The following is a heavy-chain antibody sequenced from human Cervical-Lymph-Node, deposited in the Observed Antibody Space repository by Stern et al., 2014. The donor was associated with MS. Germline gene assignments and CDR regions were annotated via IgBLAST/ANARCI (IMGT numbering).Heavy chain of an antibody. V-gene: IGHV1-69*01. CDR1: GDTFSSYP. CDR2: IGPRFGSA. CDR3: ARGGVPYDLWSGYFDF. D-gene: IGHD3-3*01. J-gene: IGHJ5*01. Sequence: VQLVESGAEVKKPGSSVKDSCKSSGDTFSSYPISWVRQAPGQGLEWMGGIGPRFGSANYGRNSQGRVTITADESTTTAYMELSSLTSDDTAVYYCARGGVPYDLWSGYFDFWGQGTLVTVSS.